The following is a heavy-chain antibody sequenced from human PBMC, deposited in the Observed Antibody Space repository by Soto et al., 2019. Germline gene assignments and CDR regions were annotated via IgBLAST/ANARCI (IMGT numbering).Heavy chain of an antibody. CDR3: TRRGHQSANWFDP. Sequence: QVQLVQSGAEVKTPGSSVRVSCKASGGTFNSCSIDWVRQAPGQGFEWMGGIIPMSGRPNYAQRFQGRVTFSADKSTNTVYMEVNSLTYEDTAVYYCTRRGHQSANWFDPWGQGTLVTVSS. J-gene: IGHJ5*02. V-gene: IGHV1-69*06. CDR1: GGTFNSCS. CDR2: IIPMSGRP.